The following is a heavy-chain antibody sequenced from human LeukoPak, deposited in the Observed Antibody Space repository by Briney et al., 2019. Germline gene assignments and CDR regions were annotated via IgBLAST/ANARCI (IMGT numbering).Heavy chain of an antibody. Sequence: SETLSLTCGVSGGSFSNHFWSWVRQPAGKGLEWIGRIYPSGNTNYNPSLKSRVTLSVDTSKTQFYLSLSSVTAADTAVYYCAREDSGSYYNFYYFYMDVWGKGTTVTISS. V-gene: IGHV4-4*07. D-gene: IGHD3-10*01. J-gene: IGHJ6*03. CDR3: AREDSGSYYNFYYFYMDV. CDR2: IYPSGNT. CDR1: GGSFSNHF.